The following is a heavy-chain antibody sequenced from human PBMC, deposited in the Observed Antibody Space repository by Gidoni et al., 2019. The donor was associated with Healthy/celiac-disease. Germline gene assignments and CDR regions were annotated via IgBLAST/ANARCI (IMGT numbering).Heavy chain of an antibody. V-gene: IGHV3-30*18. CDR3: AKDPSDYVGGYFDY. CDR1: GFTFSSYG. D-gene: IGHD4-17*01. Sequence: QVQLVESGGGVVQPGRSLRLSCAASGFTFSSYGMHWVRQAPGKGLEWVAVISYDGSNKYYADSVKGRFTISRDNSKNTLYLQMNSLRAEDTAVYYCAKDPSDYVGGYFDYWGQGTLVTVSS. CDR2: ISYDGSNK. J-gene: IGHJ4*02.